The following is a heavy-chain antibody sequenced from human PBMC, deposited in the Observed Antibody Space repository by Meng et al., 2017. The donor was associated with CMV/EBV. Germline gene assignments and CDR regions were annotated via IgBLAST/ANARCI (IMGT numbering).Heavy chain of an antibody. CDR2: ISYDGSNK. D-gene: IGHD2-2*02. Sequence: GSLLKISCAASGFTFSSYAMHWVRQAPGKGLEWVAVISYDGSNKYYADSVKGRFTISRDNSKNTLYLQMNSLRAEDTAVYYCARGSYCSSTSCYKTGYYGMDVWGQGTTVTVSS. CDR1: GFTFSSYA. CDR3: ARGSYCSSTSCYKTGYYGMDV. V-gene: IGHV3-30-3*01. J-gene: IGHJ6*02.